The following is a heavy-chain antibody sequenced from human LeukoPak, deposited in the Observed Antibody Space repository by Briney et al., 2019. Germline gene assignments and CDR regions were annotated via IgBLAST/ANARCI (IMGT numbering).Heavy chain of an antibody. Sequence: ASVKVCCKASGYTFTSYTMHWVRQAPGQGLEWMGWIDTNAGNPTYAQGFTGRFVFSLDTSVTTAYLQISSLKAEDTAVYYCARYHYDSRGYPQFDYWGQGTLVTVSS. V-gene: IGHV7-4-1*02. D-gene: IGHD3-22*01. CDR3: ARYHYDSRGYPQFDY. J-gene: IGHJ4*02. CDR2: IDTNAGNP. CDR1: GYTFTSYT.